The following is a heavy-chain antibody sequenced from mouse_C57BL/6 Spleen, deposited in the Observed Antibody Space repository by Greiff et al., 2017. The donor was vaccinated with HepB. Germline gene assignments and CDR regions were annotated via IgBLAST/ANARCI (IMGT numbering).Heavy chain of an antibody. Sequence: EVKLVESGGGLVKPGGSLKLSCAASGFTFSDYGMHWVRQAPEKGLEWVAYISSGSSTIYYADTVKGRFTISRDNAKNTLFLQMTSLRSEDTAMYYCARSYGSSYGWFAYWGQGTLVTVSA. CDR1: GFTFSDYG. D-gene: IGHD1-1*01. CDR3: ARSYGSSYGWFAY. J-gene: IGHJ3*01. V-gene: IGHV5-17*01. CDR2: ISSGSSTI.